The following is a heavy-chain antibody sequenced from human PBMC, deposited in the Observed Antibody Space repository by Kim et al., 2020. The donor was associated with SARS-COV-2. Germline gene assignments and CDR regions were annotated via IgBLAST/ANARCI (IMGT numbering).Heavy chain of an antibody. CDR2: ISSSSSYI. CDR1: GFTFSSYS. CDR3: ARAGGCSGGSCYSDWYFDL. V-gene: IGHV3-21*01. Sequence: GGSLRLSCAASGFTFSSYSMNWVRQAPGKGLEWVSSISSSSSYIYYADSVKGRFTISRDNAKNSLYLQMNSLRAEDTAVYYCARAGGCSGGSCYSDWYFDLWGRGTLVTVSS. D-gene: IGHD2-15*01. J-gene: IGHJ2*01.